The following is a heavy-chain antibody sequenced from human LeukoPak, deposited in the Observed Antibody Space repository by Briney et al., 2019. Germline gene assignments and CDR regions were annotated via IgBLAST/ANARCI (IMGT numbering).Heavy chain of an antibody. V-gene: IGHV1-18*01. CDR3: ARQGAARPNWFDP. D-gene: IGHD6-6*01. Sequence: GASAKVSCKASGYTFTSYGISWVRQAPGQGLEWMGWISAYNGNTNYAQKLQGRVTMTTDTSTSTAYMELRSLRSDDTAVYYCARQGAARPNWFDPGAREPWSPSPQ. J-gene: IGHJ5*02. CDR2: ISAYNGNT. CDR1: GYTFTSYG.